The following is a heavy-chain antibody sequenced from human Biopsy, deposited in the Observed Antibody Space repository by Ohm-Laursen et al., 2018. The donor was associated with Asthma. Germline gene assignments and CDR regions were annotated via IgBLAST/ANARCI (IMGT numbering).Heavy chain of an antibody. CDR1: GASITSSAYC. J-gene: IGHJ4*02. CDR2: MYYGETT. D-gene: IGHD2-2*01. Sequence: SETLSLTCTVSGASITSSAYCWGWIRQPPGKGLEWIGSMYYGETTYYSPSLKIRVTISVDTSKNQFSLILSSVTAADTAVYYCARHDHRWDTYADFWGQGTLVTVSA. V-gene: IGHV4-39*01. CDR3: ARHDHRWDTYADF.